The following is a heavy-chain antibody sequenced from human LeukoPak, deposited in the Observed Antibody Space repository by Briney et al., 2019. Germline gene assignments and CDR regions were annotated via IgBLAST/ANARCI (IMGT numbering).Heavy chain of an antibody. Sequence: GASVKVSCKASGYTFTSYDINWVRQATGQGLEWMGWINTNTGNPTYAQGFTGRFVFSLDTSVSTAYLQISSLKAEDTAVYYCARDRAVAGSSSADYWGQGTLVTVSS. CDR1: GYTFTSYD. CDR3: ARDRAVAGSSSADY. D-gene: IGHD6-19*01. J-gene: IGHJ4*02. V-gene: IGHV7-4-1*02. CDR2: INTNTGNP.